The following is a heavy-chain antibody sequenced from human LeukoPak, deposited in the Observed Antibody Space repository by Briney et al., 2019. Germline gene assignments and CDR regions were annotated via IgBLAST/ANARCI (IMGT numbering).Heavy chain of an antibody. D-gene: IGHD2-8*02. CDR2: ISSSGSTI. Sequence: GGSLRLSCAASGFTFSSYEMNWVRQAPGKGLEWVSYISSSGSTIHYADSVRGRFTISRDNSKSTLSLQMNSLRAEDTAIYYCATYRQVLLPFESWGQGTLVTVSS. V-gene: IGHV3-48*03. CDR3: ATYRQVLLPFES. J-gene: IGHJ4*02. CDR1: GFTFSSYE.